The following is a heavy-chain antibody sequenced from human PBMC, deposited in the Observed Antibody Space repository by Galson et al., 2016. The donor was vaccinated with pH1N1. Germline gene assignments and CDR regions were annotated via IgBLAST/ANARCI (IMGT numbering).Heavy chain of an antibody. V-gene: IGHV1-46*01. CDR3: TRDLGRRREF. CDR1: GYTFTTSY. D-gene: IGHD1-26*01. Sequence: SVKVSCKASGYTFTTSYIHWVRQAPGEGLEWMGVIDPSGGGTTYAQKFQARVTMTRDTSTSTVYLDLSRLKSEDTSVYYCTRDLGRRREFWGQGTPVTASS. CDR2: IDPSGGGT. J-gene: IGHJ4*02.